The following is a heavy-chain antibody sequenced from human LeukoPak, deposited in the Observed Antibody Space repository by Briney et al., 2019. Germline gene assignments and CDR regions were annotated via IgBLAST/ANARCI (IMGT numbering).Heavy chain of an antibody. D-gene: IGHD2-2*01. J-gene: IGHJ5*02. CDR3: ARARLGYCSSTSCLNNNWFDP. Sequence: KPGGSLRLSCAAPGFTFSSYSVSWVRQAPGKGLEWVSSISSSSYIYYADSVKGRFTISRDNAKNSLYLQMNSLRAEDTAVYYCARARLGYCSSTSCLNNNWFDPWGQGTLVTVSS. V-gene: IGHV3-21*01. CDR2: ISSSSYI. CDR1: GFTFSSYS.